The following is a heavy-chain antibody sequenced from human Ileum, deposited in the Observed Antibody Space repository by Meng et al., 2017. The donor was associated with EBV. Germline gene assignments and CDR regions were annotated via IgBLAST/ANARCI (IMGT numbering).Heavy chain of an antibody. J-gene: IGHJ4*02. V-gene: IGHV6-1*01. D-gene: IGHD1-26*01. CDR2: TYYRSKWNT. CDR3: ARGSYYFDS. Sequence: QVKLRQSGPGLRKPSQTLSLRCAISGVSVSSLSGAWYWIRQSPSRGLDGLGRTYYRSKWNTDYAVSVSSRITISPDTSKNQFSLQLNSVTPEDTAVYYCARGSYYFDSWGQGTLVTVSS. CDR1: GVSVSSLSGA.